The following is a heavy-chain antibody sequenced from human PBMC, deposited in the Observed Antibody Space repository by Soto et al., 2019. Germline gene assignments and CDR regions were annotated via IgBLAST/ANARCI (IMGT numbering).Heavy chain of an antibody. D-gene: IGHD7-27*01. Sequence: SETLSLTCPFSGGSIFSHYWVWIRQPTGKGPEYIGYIYYSGSTNYNPYLKSRVTITVEISREQFSLNLTSVTAADTSVYYCARGHNLGGSTLAIGGQGTSVTGS. CDR1: GGSIFSHY. J-gene: IGHJ3*02. CDR2: IYYSGST. CDR3: ARGHNLGGSTLAI. V-gene: IGHV4-59*11.